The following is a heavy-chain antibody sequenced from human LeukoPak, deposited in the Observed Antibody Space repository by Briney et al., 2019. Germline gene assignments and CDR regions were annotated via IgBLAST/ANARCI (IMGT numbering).Heavy chain of an antibody. D-gene: IGHD1-7*01. CDR3: ARAELELHWFDP. Sequence: SVKVSCKASGGTFSSYAISWVRQAPGQGLEWMGRIIPILGIANYAQKFQGRVTITADKSTSTAYMELSSLRSEDTAVYYCARAELELHWFDPWGQGTLVTVSS. CDR1: GGTFSSYA. CDR2: IIPILGIA. V-gene: IGHV1-69*04. J-gene: IGHJ5*02.